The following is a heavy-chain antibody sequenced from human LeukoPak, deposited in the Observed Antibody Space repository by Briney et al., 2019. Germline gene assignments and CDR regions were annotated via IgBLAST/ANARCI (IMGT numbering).Heavy chain of an antibody. CDR1: GFTFSSYS. CDR3: ARDLGDWFGEALDI. J-gene: IGHJ3*02. Sequence: PGGSLRLSCAASGFTFSSYSMNWVRQAPGKGLEWVSYISSGSSTIYYADSVKGRFTISRDNAKNSLYLQMNSLRAEDTAVYYCARDLGDWFGEALDIWGQGTMVTVSS. D-gene: IGHD3-10*01. CDR2: ISSGSSTI. V-gene: IGHV3-48*01.